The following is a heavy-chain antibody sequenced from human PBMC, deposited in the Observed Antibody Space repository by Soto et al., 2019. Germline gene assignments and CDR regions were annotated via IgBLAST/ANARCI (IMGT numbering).Heavy chain of an antibody. V-gene: IGHV4-39*01. D-gene: IGHD3-10*01. Sequence: SETLSLTCTVSGGSISSSSYYWGWIRQPPGKGLEWIGSIYYSGSTYYNPSLKSRVTISVETSKNQFSLKLSSVTAADTAVYYCARLRMDRALMAEYYFDYCGQGTLVTGSS. CDR3: ARLRMDRALMAEYYFDY. CDR1: GGSISSSSYY. CDR2: IYYSGST. J-gene: IGHJ4*02.